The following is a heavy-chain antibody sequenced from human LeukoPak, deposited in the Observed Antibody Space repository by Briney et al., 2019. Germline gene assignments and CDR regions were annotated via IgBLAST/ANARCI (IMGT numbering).Heavy chain of an antibody. CDR2: INTNTGNP. D-gene: IGHD3-22*01. J-gene: IGHJ4*02. Sequence: ASVKVSSKASGYTFTIYAMNWVRQAPGQGLEWMGWINTNTGNPTYAQGFTGRFVFSLDTSVSTAYLQISSLKAEDTAVYYCARAPYYYNSSGYARHEEFDYWGEGTLVAVSS. CDR1: GYTFTIYA. CDR3: ARAPYYYNSSGYARHEEFDY. V-gene: IGHV7-4-1*02.